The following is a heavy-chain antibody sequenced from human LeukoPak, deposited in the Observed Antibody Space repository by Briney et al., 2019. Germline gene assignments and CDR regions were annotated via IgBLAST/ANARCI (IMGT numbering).Heavy chain of an antibody. CDR1: GYSFTSYW. V-gene: IGHV5-51*01. D-gene: IGHD1-14*01. J-gene: IGHJ4*02. Sequence: LGESLQISCKGSGYSFTSYWIGWVRQLPGKGLEGMGIIYPGDSDTRYSPSFQGQVTISAGKSISTAYLQWSSLKASDTAMYYCARHPISGHEPSFDYWGQGTLVTVSS. CDR3: ARHPISGHEPSFDY. CDR2: IYPGDSDT.